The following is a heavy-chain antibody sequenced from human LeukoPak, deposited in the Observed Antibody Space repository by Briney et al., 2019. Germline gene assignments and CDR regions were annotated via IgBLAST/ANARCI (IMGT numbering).Heavy chain of an antibody. V-gene: IGHV3-30*02. Sequence: GGALTLSCAASGLTLSRYGMHWLRQAPGKGLEGVAFIRYDGSNKYYADSVKGRFTISRDNSKNTLYLQMNSMRAEDTAVYYCAKDLGLLWFGEGLWFDPWGQGTLVTVSS. CDR2: IRYDGSNK. CDR1: GLTLSRYG. D-gene: IGHD3-10*01. CDR3: AKDLGLLWFGEGLWFDP. J-gene: IGHJ5*02.